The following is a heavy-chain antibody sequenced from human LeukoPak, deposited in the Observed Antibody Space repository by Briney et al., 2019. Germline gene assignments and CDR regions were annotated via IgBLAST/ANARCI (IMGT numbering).Heavy chain of an antibody. CDR1: GFSVTTYA. J-gene: IGHJ4*02. Sequence: PGGSLRLSCAASGFSVTTYAMGWVRQAPGKGLEWVSAISGSGLTTYYADSVKGRFTISRDNSKNTLYLQMNSLRAEDTAVYYCAKSTLLKGVDYWGQGTLVTVSS. V-gene: IGHV3-23*01. CDR2: ISGSGLTT. CDR3: AKSTLLKGVDY. D-gene: IGHD2-2*01.